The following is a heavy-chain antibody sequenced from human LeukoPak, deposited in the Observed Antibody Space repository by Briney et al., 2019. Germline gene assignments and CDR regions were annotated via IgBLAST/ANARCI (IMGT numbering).Heavy chain of an antibody. Sequence: SETLSLTCAVHGGSFSGYYWSWIRQPPGKGLEWIGEINHSGSTNYNPSLKSRVTISVDTSKNQFSLKLSSVTAADTAVYYCARGPAAGIRYFDYWGQGTLVTVSS. D-gene: IGHD6-13*01. J-gene: IGHJ4*02. CDR1: GGSFSGYY. V-gene: IGHV4-34*01. CDR2: INHSGST. CDR3: ARGPAAGIRYFDY.